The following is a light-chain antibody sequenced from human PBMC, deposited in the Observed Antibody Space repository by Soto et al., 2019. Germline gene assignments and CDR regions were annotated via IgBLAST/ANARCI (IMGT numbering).Light chain of an antibody. Sequence: QSVLTRPPSVSGAPGQRVTISCTGSSSNIGAGYDVHWYQQLPGTAPKLLIYGNSNRPSGVPDRFSGSKSGTSASLAITGLQAEDEADYYCQSYRFGGGTKLTVL. V-gene: IGLV1-40*01. J-gene: IGLJ3*02. CDR3: QSYR. CDR1: SSNIGAGYD. CDR2: GNS.